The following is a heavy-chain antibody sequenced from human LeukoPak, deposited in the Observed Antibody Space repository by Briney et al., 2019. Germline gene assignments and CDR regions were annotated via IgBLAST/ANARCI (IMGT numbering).Heavy chain of an antibody. J-gene: IGHJ4*02. CDR1: GFTFSTSA. CDR2: VGRSDKT. D-gene: IGHD2-15*01. CDR3: AKRVVATTEHHFDY. V-gene: IGHV3-23*01. Sequence: GGSLRLSCAASGFTFSTSALSWVRQAPGKGLEWVSTVGRSDKTFYADSVKGRFTISRDSSKNTLVLQMNSLRAEDTAVYYCAKRVVATTEHHFDYWGQGTLVTVSS.